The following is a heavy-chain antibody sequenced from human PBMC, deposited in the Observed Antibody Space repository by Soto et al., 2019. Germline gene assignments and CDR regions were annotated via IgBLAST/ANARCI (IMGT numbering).Heavy chain of an antibody. CDR2: ITPLFGTA. CDR3: ARVSYSGSFGAAGS. V-gene: IGHV1-69*06. D-gene: IGHD1-26*01. CDR1: EGPFINNA. J-gene: IGHJ5*02. Sequence: QVQLVQSGAEVKKPGSSVKVSCKASEGPFINNAVGWVEQAPGQGLEWMGGITPLFGTATYAQKFQGRVTITADKSTNTAYMELSSLTSEDTAIYYCARVSYSGSFGAAGSWGQGTLVSVSS.